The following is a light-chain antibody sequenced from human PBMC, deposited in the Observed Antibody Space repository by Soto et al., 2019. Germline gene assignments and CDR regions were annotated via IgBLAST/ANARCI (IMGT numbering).Light chain of an antibody. CDR3: QPYGNSPPYT. J-gene: IGKJ2*01. CDR2: GSS. CDR1: QSVSNNY. V-gene: IGKV3-20*01. Sequence: EVVLTQSPGTLSLSPGERASLSCRASQSVSNNYLAWYQQKPGQSPKLLIFGSSDGATGIPDRFSGSGSGTGFTLTISRLEPEDFAVYYCQPYGNSPPYTFGQGTKLEIK.